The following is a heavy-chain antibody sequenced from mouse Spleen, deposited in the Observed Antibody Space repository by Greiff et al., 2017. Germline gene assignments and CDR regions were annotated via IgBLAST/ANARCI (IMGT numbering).Heavy chain of an antibody. CDR1: GYSFTGYY. D-gene: IGHD2-2*01. J-gene: IGHJ3*01. CDR2: INPSTGGT. Sequence: EVKLQESGPELVKPGASVKISCKASGYSFTGYYMNWVKQSPEKSLEWIGEINPSTGGTTYNQKFKAKATLTVDKSSSTAYMQLKSLTSEDSAVYYCAREGIYYGYDQAYWGQGTLVTVSA. V-gene: IGHV1-42*01. CDR3: AREGIYYGYDQAY.